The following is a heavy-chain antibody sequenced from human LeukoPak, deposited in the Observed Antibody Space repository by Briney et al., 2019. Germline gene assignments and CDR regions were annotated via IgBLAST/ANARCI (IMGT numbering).Heavy chain of an antibody. Sequence: GGSLRLSCAASGFTFSSYAMSWVRQAPGKGLEWVSAISGSGGSTYYADSVKGRFTISRDNSKNTLYLQMNSLRAEDTAVYYCAKDRGITGTTFDAFDIWGQGTMVTVSS. D-gene: IGHD1-7*01. J-gene: IGHJ3*02. CDR3: AKDRGITGTTFDAFDI. V-gene: IGHV3-23*01. CDR1: GFTFSSYA. CDR2: ISGSGGST.